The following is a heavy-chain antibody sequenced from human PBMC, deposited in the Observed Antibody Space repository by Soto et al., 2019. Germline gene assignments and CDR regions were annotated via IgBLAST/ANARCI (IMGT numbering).Heavy chain of an antibody. CDR2: ISYDGSNK. CDR1: GFTFSSYG. Sequence: GGSLRLSCAASGFTFSSYGMHWVRQAPGKGPEWVAVISYDGSNKYYADSVKGRFTISRDNSKNTLYLQMNSLRAEDTAVYYCAKDPFPYCSGGSCYGKYGMDVWGQGTTVTVSS. V-gene: IGHV3-30*18. CDR3: AKDPFPYCSGGSCYGKYGMDV. D-gene: IGHD2-15*01. J-gene: IGHJ6*02.